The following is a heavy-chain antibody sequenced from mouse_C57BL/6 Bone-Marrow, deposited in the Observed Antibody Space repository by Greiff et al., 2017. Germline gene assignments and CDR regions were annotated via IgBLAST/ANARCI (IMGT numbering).Heavy chain of an antibody. Sequence: QVQLQQPGAELVKPGASVKLSCKASGYTFTSYWMQWVKQRPGQGLEWIGEIDPSDSYTNYNQKFKGKATLTVDTASSAAYMQLSCLTSEDSAVYCCAREGYYGSSWFAYWGQGTLVTVSA. CDR3: AREGYYGSSWFAY. V-gene: IGHV1-50*01. CDR1: GYTFTSYW. D-gene: IGHD1-1*01. J-gene: IGHJ3*01. CDR2: IDPSDSYT.